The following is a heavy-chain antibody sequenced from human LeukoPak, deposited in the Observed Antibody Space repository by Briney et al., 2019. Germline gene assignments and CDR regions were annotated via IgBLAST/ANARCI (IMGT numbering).Heavy chain of an antibody. Sequence: GGSLRLSCVASGFTFSSYWMSWVRQAPGKGLEWVAVISYDGSNKYYADSVKGRFTISRDNSKNTLYLQMNSLRAEDTAVYYCAREAFPQGGSSYYFDYWGQGTLVTVSS. CDR1: GFTFSSYW. V-gene: IGHV3-30-3*01. CDR3: AREAFPQGGSSYYFDY. J-gene: IGHJ4*02. CDR2: ISYDGSNK. D-gene: IGHD2-15*01.